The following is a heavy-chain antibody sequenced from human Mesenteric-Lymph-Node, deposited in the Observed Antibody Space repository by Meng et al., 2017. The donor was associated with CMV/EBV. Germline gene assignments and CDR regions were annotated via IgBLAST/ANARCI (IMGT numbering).Heavy chain of an antibody. CDR3: ARELSSTSWLVRNWFDP. D-gene: IGHD2-2*01. J-gene: IGHJ5*02. CDR2: INPSGGST. V-gene: IGHV1-46*02. CDR1: GGTFNIYA. Sequence: ASVKVSCKASGGTFNIYAISWVRQAPGQGLEWMGIINPSGGSTSYAQKFQGRVTMTRDTSTSTVYMELSSLRSEDTAVYYCARELSSTSWLVRNWFDPWGQGTLVTVSS.